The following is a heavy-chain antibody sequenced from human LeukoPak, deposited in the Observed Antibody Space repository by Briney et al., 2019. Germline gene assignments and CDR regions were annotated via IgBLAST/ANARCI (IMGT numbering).Heavy chain of an antibody. V-gene: IGHV3-23*01. CDR2: ISGSGGST. D-gene: IGHD3-10*01. Sequence: GASLRLSCSASGFTFSSYAMSWVRQAPGKVLEWVSAISGSGGSTYYADSVKGRFTISRDNSKNTLCLQMNSLRAEDTAVYYCAKDRRGMVFDYWGQGTLVTVSS. CDR3: AKDRRGMVFDY. J-gene: IGHJ4*02. CDR1: GFTFSSYA.